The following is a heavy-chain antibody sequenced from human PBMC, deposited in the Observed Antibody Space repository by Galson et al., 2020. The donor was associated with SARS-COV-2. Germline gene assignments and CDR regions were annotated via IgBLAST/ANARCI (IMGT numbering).Heavy chain of an antibody. CDR1: RYTFNHFG. J-gene: IGHJ6*02. V-gene: IGHV1-18*01. CDR2: VNNYNHNT. CDR3: ARIHFYSNYYYGMDV. D-gene: IGHD4-4*01. Sequence: SVQVSCRAPRYTFNHFGLRWVRQAPGQGHEWMGWVNNYNHNTKYAQKFQGRVTMTTDTSTSTAYMEVRSLRSDDTAVYYCARIHFYSNYYYGMDVWGQGTTVTVSS.